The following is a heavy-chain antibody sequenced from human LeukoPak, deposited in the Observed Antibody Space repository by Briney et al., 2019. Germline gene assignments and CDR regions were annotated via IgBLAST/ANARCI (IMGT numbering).Heavy chain of an antibody. Sequence: PSQTLSLTCTVSGYSISSGYYWGWIRQPPGKGLEWIGSIYHSGSTYYNPSLKSRVTISVDTSKSQFSLKLSSVTAADTAVYYCARYSSGWYSWFDPWGQGTLVTVSS. D-gene: IGHD6-19*01. CDR1: GYSISSGYY. J-gene: IGHJ5*02. CDR2: IYHSGST. V-gene: IGHV4-38-2*02. CDR3: ARYSSGWYSWFDP.